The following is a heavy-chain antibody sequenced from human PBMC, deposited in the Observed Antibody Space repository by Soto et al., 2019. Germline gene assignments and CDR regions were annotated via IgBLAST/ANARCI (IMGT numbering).Heavy chain of an antibody. Sequence: SGPTLVKPTQTLTLTCTFSGFSLSTSGVGVGWIRQPPEKALEWLALIYWNDDRRYSPSLKSRLTITKDTSKNQVVLTMTNMDPVDTATYYCAHATSLPSMVTRSFDYWGQGTLVTVSS. D-gene: IGHD5-18*01. CDR1: GFSLSTSGVG. CDR3: AHATSLPSMVTRSFDY. J-gene: IGHJ4*02. CDR2: IYWNDDR. V-gene: IGHV2-5*01.